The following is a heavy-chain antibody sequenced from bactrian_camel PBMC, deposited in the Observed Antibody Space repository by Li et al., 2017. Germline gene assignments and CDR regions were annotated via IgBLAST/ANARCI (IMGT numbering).Heavy chain of an antibody. D-gene: IGHD6*01. CDR1: GNTYGNFC. CDR3: AASQVVKYGGRRWCPSRPTDFAY. V-gene: IGHV3S55*01. CDR2: IDSDGSI. Sequence: HVQLVESGGGSVQAGGSLRLSCAASGNTYGNFCMGWFHQVSGKEREAVAEIDSDGSINYADSVTGRFTVSLDSVKNTLWLQMNSLKSEDTAMYYCAASQVVKYGGRRWCPSRPTDFAYWGQGTQVTVS. J-gene: IGHJ6*01.